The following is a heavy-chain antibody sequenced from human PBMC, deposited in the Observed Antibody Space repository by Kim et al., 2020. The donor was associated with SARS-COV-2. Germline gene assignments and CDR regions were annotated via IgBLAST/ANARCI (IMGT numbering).Heavy chain of an antibody. CDR3: ARDDFQPRDTSGWDTLADY. CDR2: ISSGGIFA. Sequence: GGSLRLSCAVSGFIFNNYGMSWVRQAPGKGLDWVSSISSGGIFAYYAASVQGRFIISRDNSKNTLYLHMGSLRAEDTAVYYCARDDFQPRDTSGWDTLADYWGQGTLVSVSS. V-gene: IGHV3-23*01. D-gene: IGHD6-25*01. CDR1: GFIFNNYG. J-gene: IGHJ4*02.